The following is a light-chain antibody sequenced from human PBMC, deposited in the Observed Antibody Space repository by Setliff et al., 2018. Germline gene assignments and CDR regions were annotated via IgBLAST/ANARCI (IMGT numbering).Light chain of an antibody. CDR1: SSNIGAGYD. CDR2: GNS. Sequence: QSALTQAPSVSGAPGQRVTISCTGSSSNIGAGYDVHWYQQLPGTAPKLLIFGNSNRPSGVPDRFSGSKSGASASLAITGLQAEDEADHYCQSYDSSLSGSVFGTGTKVTVL. V-gene: IGLV1-40*01. J-gene: IGLJ1*01. CDR3: QSYDSSLSGSV.